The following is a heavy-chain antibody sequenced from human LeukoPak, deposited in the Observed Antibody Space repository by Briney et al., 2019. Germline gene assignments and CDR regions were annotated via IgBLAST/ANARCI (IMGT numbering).Heavy chain of an antibody. D-gene: IGHD3-3*01. J-gene: IGHJ3*02. V-gene: IGHV4-4*07. CDR2: IYTSGST. Sequence: PSETLSLTCTVSSGSISGYYWSWIRQPAGKGLEWIGRIYTSGSTNYNPSLKSRVTMSVDTSENQFSLKLSSVTAADTAVYYCARDRGYDFWSGYYDAFDIWGQGTMVTVSS. CDR3: ARDRGYDFWSGYYDAFDI. CDR1: SGSISGYY.